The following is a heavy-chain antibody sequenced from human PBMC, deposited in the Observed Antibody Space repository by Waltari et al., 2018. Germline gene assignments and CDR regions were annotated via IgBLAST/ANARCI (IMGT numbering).Heavy chain of an antibody. CDR3: ARVPMVQGVIPPPGHWYFDL. D-gene: IGHD3-10*01. Sequence: QVQLQESGPGLVKPSETLSLTCTVSGGSISSHYWSWIRQPPGKGLEWIGYIYYSGSTNYNPSLKSRVTISVDTSKNQFSLKLSSVTAADTAVYYCARVPMVQGVIPPPGHWYFDLWGRGTLVTVSS. V-gene: IGHV4-59*11. CDR1: GGSISSHY. J-gene: IGHJ2*01. CDR2: IYYSGST.